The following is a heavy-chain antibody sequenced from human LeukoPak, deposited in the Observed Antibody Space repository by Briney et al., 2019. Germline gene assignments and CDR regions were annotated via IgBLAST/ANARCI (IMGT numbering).Heavy chain of an antibody. J-gene: IGHJ5*02. CDR3: ARDLVRGVRRVWFDP. V-gene: IGHV1-2*02. CDR2: INPNSGGT. CDR1: GYTFTGYY. D-gene: IGHD3-10*01. Sequence: ASVKVSCKASGYTFTGYYMHWVRQAPGQGLEWMGWINPNSGGTNYAQKFQGRVTMTRDTSISTAYMELSRLRSDDTAVYYCARDLVRGVRRVWFDPWGQGTLVTVSS.